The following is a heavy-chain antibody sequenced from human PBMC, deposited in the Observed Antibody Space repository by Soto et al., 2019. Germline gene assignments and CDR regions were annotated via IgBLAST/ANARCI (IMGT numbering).Heavy chain of an antibody. V-gene: IGHV1-2*04. Sequence: GASVKVSCKASGYTFTGYYMHWVRQAPGQGLEWMGWINPNSGGTNYAQKFQGWVTMTRDTSISTAYMELSRLRSDDTAVYYCARDPKPDSGQTGYYYYYGMDVWGQGTTVTVSS. CDR2: INPNSGGT. J-gene: IGHJ6*02. D-gene: IGHD5-12*01. CDR1: GYTFTGYY. CDR3: ARDPKPDSGQTGYYYYYGMDV.